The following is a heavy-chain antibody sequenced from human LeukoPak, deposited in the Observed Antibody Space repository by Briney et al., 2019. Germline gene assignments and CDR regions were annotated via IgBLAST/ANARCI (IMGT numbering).Heavy chain of an antibody. J-gene: IGHJ5*02. Sequence: SETLSLTCTVSGGSISIGGYYWSWIRQHPGKGLEWIGYIYYSGSTYYNPSLKSRVTISVDTSKNQFSLKLSSVTAADTAVYYCAPAKLHHSSGRQNWFDPWGQGTLVTVSS. V-gene: IGHV4-31*03. CDR1: GGSISIGGYY. CDR3: APAKLHHSSGRQNWFDP. D-gene: IGHD6-19*01. CDR2: IYYSGST.